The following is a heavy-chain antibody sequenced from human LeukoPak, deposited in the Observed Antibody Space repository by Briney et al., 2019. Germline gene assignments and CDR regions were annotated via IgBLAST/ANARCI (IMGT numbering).Heavy chain of an antibody. CDR2: VSSNGRST. CDR3: ARGPGVTYYYYYYMDV. J-gene: IGHJ6*03. V-gene: IGHV3-64*01. Sequence: GGSLRLSCAASGFTFNSYAMHWVRQAPGKGLEYVSAVSSNGRSTHYANSVKGRFTISRDNSKHTLYLQMGSLRAEDMAVCYCARGPGVTYYYYYYMDVWGKGTTVTVSS. CDR1: GFTFNSYA. D-gene: IGHD2-21*02.